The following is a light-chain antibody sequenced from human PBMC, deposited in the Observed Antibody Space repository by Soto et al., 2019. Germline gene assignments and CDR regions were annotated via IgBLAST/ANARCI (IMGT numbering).Light chain of an antibody. CDR2: EVS. CDR3: SSDAGSNNWV. V-gene: IGLV2-8*01. CDR1: SRDVGGDKY. J-gene: IGLJ3*02. Sequence: QSALTQPPSASGSPGQSVTISCTGTSRDVGGDKYVSWYQQHPGKAPKLMIYEVSKRPSGVPDRFSGSKSGNTASLTVSGLQAEDEGDYYCSSDAGSNNWVFGGGTKLTVL.